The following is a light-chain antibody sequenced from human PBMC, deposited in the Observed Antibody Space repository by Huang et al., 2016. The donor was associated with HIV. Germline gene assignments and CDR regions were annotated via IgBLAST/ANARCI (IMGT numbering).Light chain of an antibody. CDR2: AAY. V-gene: IGKV1-17*03. CDR3: LQHHAYPRT. Sequence: DIQMTQSPFAMSASVGDKVTITCRASQAISNYLVWFQQKPGRAPKRLIYAAYSLQSGVPSRFSCSGYGTKFTRTISSLQPEDFATYYCLQHHAYPRTFGPGTKVEVK. CDR1: QAISNY. J-gene: IGKJ1*01.